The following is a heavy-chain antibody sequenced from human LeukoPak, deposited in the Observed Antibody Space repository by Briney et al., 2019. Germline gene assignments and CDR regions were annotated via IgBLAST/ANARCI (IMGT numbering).Heavy chain of an antibody. J-gene: IGHJ5*02. CDR3: ARERKQIVYSDDILIMHNWFDP. CDR2: IKQDGSEI. CDR1: GFTFNNYW. V-gene: IGHV3-7*01. Sequence: PGGSLRLSCAASGFTFNNYWMSWVRQAPGKGLEWVANIKQDGSEIYYVDSVKGRFTISRDNAKNSLYLQMNSLRAEDTAVYYCARERKQIVYSDDILIMHNWFDPWGQGTLVTVSS. D-gene: IGHD3-9*01.